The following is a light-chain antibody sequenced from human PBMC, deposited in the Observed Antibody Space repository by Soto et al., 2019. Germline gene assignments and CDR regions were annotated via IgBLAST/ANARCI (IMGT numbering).Light chain of an antibody. J-gene: IGKJ1*01. Sequence: DIQMTQSPSSLPASVGDIVTITCRASQDISNYVAWYQQRPGQAPKLLIYSASTLHSGVPSRFSGSGSGTDFTLTISSLQPEDVGTYYCQKFNSSPWTFGQGTRVEF. CDR2: SAS. CDR1: QDISNY. CDR3: QKFNSSPWT. V-gene: IGKV1-27*01.